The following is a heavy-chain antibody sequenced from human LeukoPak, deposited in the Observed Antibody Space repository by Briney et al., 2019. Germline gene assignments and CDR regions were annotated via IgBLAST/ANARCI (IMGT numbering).Heavy chain of an antibody. V-gene: IGHV4-61*01. CDR1: GGSISSYNYY. CDR2: VYNSGST. Sequence: SETLSLTCTVSGGSISSYNYYWSWTRQPPGKGLEWIGYVYNSGSTDYNPSLKSRVTISADTSKNQFSLKLSSVIAADTAVYYCVRDRELNYWGQGILVTVSS. J-gene: IGHJ4*02. CDR3: VRDRELNY. D-gene: IGHD5-24*01.